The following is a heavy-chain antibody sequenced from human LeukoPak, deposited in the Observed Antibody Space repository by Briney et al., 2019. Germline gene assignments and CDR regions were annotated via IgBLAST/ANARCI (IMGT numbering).Heavy chain of an antibody. CDR1: GFTFSSYA. J-gene: IGHJ4*02. CDR3: ARERHDYGDYKGY. Sequence: PGGSLRLSCAASGFTFSSYAMSWVRQAPGKGLEWVSVIYSGGSTYYADSVKGRFTISRDNSKNTLYLQMNSLRAEDTAVYYCARERHDYGDYKGYWGQGTLVTVSS. D-gene: IGHD4-17*01. CDR2: IYSGGST. V-gene: IGHV3-66*01.